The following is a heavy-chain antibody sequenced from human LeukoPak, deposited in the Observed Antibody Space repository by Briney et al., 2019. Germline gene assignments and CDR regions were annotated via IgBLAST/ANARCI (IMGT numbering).Heavy chain of an antibody. D-gene: IGHD3-22*01. J-gene: IGHJ3*02. CDR3: ASGITMIVVARDAFDI. CDR2: ISSSGSTI. Sequence: GGSLRLSCAASGFTFSDYYMSWIRQAPGKGLEWVSSISSSGSTIYYADSVKGRFTISRDNSKNTLYLQMNSLRAEDTAVYYCASGITMIVVARDAFDIWGQGTMVTVSS. V-gene: IGHV3-11*04. CDR1: GFTFSDYY.